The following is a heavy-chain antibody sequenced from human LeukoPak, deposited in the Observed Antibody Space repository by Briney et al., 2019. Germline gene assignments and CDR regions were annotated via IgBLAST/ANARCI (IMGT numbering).Heavy chain of an antibody. CDR1: GYTFTSYG. V-gene: IGHV1-18*01. CDR2: ISAYNGNT. Sequence: ASVKVSCKASGYTFTSYGISWVRQAPGQGLEWMGWISAYNGNTNYAQKLQGRVTMTTDTSTSTAYMELRSLRSDDTAVYYCARDPGIAAADHLYYFDYWGQGTLVTVSS. D-gene: IGHD6-13*01. J-gene: IGHJ4*02. CDR3: ARDPGIAAADHLYYFDY.